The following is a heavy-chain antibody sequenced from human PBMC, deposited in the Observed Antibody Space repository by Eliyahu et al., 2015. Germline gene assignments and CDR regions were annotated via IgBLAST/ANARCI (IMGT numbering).Heavy chain of an antibody. D-gene: IGHD4-17*01. J-gene: IGHJ4*02. CDR1: GFPFSSSG. Sequence: QVQLLESRGGVVQXGGXLRXSCSAXGFPFSSSGMPWVRHPPGKGLEWVAFTSYHGNNXYYADSVQGRFTISRDNSKDTLFLQMNSLRPEDTAVYYCAKGGGYGSDYFDYWGQGTQVTVSS. CDR2: TSYHGNNX. V-gene: IGHV3-30*02. CDR3: AKGGGYGSDYFDY.